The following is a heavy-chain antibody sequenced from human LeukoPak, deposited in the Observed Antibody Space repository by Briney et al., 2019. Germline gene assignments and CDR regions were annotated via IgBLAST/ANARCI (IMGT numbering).Heavy chain of an antibody. V-gene: IGHV5-51*01. CDR2: IYPDDSDT. CDR3: ARSAGDCSNGVCYSYNWFDP. J-gene: IGHJ5*02. CDR1: AHIFANSW. Sequence: GESLKISCKGSAHIFANSWIAWVRQKPGKGLEWMGIIYPDDSDTRYSPSFEGQVTISADKSISAAYLQWSSLRASDTAMYYCARSAGDCSNGVCYSYNWFDPWGQGTLVTVSS. D-gene: IGHD2-8*01.